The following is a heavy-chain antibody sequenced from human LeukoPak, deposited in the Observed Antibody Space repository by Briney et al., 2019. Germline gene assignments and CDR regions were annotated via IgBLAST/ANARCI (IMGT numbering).Heavy chain of an antibody. V-gene: IGHV4-30-2*01. CDR1: GGSFSGYY. J-gene: IGHJ6*02. CDR2: IYHSGST. CDR3: AREGRGMDV. Sequence: SETLSLTCAVYGGSFSGYYWSWIRQPPGKGLEWIGYIYHSGSTYYNPSLKSRVTISVDRSKNQFSLKLSSVTAADTAVYYCAREGRGMDVWGQGTTVTVSS.